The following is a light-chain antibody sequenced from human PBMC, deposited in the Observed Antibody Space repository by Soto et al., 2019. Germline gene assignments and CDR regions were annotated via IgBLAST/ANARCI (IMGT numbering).Light chain of an antibody. Sequence: QSALTQPRSVSGSPGQSVTIACTGTSSDVGVDNSVSWYQQHPGKAPKLMIYDVTKRPSGVPDRFSGSKSGNTASLTSSGLQAEDDADYYCCSYAGRYFVFFGGGTKLTVL. J-gene: IGLJ2*01. CDR3: CSYAGRYFVF. V-gene: IGLV2-11*01. CDR1: SSDVGVDNS. CDR2: DVT.